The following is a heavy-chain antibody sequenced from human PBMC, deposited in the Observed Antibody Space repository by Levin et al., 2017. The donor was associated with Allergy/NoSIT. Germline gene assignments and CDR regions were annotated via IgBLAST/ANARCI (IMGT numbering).Heavy chain of an antibody. Sequence: SQTLSLPCTVSGGSISSYYWSWLRQPPGKGLEWIGYIYYSGSTNYNPSLKSRVTISVDTSKNQFSLKLSSVTAADTDVYYCARGTHYQLVFDYWGQGTLVTVSS. CDR2: IYYSGST. V-gene: IGHV4-59*01. CDR3: ARGTHYQLVFDY. D-gene: IGHD6-6*01. CDR1: GGSISSYY. J-gene: IGHJ4*02.